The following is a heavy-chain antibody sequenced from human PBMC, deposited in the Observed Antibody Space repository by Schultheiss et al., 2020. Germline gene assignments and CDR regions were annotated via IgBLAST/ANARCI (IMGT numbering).Heavy chain of an antibody. V-gene: IGHV3-33*01. CDR3: ARDDYGDYGGLY. CDR1: GFTFNDYG. D-gene: IGHD4-17*01. Sequence: GGSLRLSCTASGFTFNDYGMHWLRQAPGKGLEWVAVIWYDGSKEYYVDSVKGRFTISRDNSKNTLYLQMNSLRAEDTAMYYCARDDYGDYGGLYWGQGTLVTVSS. CDR2: IWYDGSKE. J-gene: IGHJ4*02.